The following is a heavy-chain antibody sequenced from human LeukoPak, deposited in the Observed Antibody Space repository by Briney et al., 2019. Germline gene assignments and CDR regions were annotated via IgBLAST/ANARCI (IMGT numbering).Heavy chain of an antibody. V-gene: IGHV3-23*01. J-gene: IGHJ6*03. CDR1: GFTFSSYA. D-gene: IGHD3-9*01. Sequence: GGSLRLSCAASGFTFSSYAMSWVRQAPGKGLEWVSAISGSGGSTYYADSVKGRFTISRDNSKNTLYLQMNRLRAEDTAVYYCAKSPSLLTGYDYYYMDVWGKGTTVTVSS. CDR3: AKSPSLLTGYDYYYMDV. CDR2: ISGSGGST.